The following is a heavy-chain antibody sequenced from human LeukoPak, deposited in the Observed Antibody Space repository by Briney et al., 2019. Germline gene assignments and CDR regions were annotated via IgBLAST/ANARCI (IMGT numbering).Heavy chain of an antibody. Sequence: ASVNLSFNASGGTFSSYAISWVRQAPGQGLEWMGRIIPILGIANYAHKFQGRVTITADKSTSTTYMELSSLRSEDTAVYYCARDRYNWNDVTYYFDYWGQGTLVTVSS. V-gene: IGHV1-69*04. CDR3: ARDRYNWNDVTYYFDY. CDR2: IIPILGIA. J-gene: IGHJ4*02. CDR1: GGTFSSYA. D-gene: IGHD1-20*01.